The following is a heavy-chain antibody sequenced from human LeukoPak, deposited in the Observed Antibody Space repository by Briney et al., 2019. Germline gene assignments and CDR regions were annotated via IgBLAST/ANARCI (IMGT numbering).Heavy chain of an antibody. CDR3: ARGPSLDFWNGYYLNY. Sequence: PGRSLRLSCAASGFTFSSYGMHWVRQAPGKGLEWVANIEQDGDETYYVDSVKGRFTISRDDAKNSLYLQMDSLRADDTAVYYCARGPSLDFWNGYYLNYWGQGTLVTVSS. CDR1: GFTFSSYG. J-gene: IGHJ4*02. D-gene: IGHD3-3*01. CDR2: IEQDGDET. V-gene: IGHV3-7*05.